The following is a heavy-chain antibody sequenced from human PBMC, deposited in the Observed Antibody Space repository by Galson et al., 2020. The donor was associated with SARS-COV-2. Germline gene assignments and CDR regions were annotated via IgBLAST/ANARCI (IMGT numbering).Heavy chain of an antibody. CDR3: ASDYYDSTMFDY. D-gene: IGHD3-22*01. CDR2: IYYSGST. J-gene: IGHJ4*03. Sequence: SETLSLTCTVSGGSISSSSYYWGWIRQPPGKGLEWIGSIYYSGSTYYNPSLKSRVTISVDTSKNQFSLKLSSVTAADTAVYYCASDYYDSTMFDYWGQGTTVTVSS. CDR1: GGSISSSSYY. V-gene: IGHV4-39*07.